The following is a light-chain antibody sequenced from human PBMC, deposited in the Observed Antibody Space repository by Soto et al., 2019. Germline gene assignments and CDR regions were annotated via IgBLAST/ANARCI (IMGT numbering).Light chain of an antibody. Sequence: EVVLTQSPATLSVSPGEGATLSCRASQSVNINLAWYQQKPGQAPRLLIYGASTRATGVPARFSGSGSGPEVTLTISTLQSEDFAVYYGQQYNNWPITCGQGTRLEIK. V-gene: IGKV3-15*01. J-gene: IGKJ5*01. CDR2: GAS. CDR1: QSVNIN. CDR3: QQYNNWPIT.